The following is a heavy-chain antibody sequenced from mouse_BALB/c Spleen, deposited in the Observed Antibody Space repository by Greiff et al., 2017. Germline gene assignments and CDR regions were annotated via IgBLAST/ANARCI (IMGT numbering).Heavy chain of an antibody. CDR1: GYSFTDYN. V-gene: IGHV1S135*01. D-gene: IGHD2-4*01. J-gene: IGHJ4*01. CDR2: IDPYNGGT. Sequence: QLVESGPELVKPGASVKVSCKASGYSFTDYNMYWVKQSHGKSLEWIGYIDPYNGGTNFNEKFKSKATLTVDKSSSTAYMQLSSLTSEDSAVYYCTRLRRDYAMDYWGQGTSVTVSS. CDR3: TRLRRDYAMDY.